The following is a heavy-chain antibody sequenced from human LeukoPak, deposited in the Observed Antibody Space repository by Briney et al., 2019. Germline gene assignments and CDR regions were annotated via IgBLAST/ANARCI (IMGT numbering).Heavy chain of an antibody. D-gene: IGHD6-19*01. V-gene: IGHV4-59*08. CDR1: GGSISSYY. CDR2: IYYSGST. Sequence: SETLSLTCTVSGGSISSYYWSWIRQPPGKGLEWIGYIYYSGSTNYNPSLKSRVTISVDTSKNQFSLKLSSVTAADTAVYYCARLSAVAGTLGYYYYGMDVWGQGTTVTVSS. CDR3: ARLSAVAGTLGYYYYGMDV. J-gene: IGHJ6*02.